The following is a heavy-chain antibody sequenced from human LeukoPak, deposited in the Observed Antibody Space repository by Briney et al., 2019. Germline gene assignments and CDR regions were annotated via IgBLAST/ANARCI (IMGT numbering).Heavy chain of an antibody. J-gene: IGHJ4*02. CDR1: GYTFTGYY. D-gene: IGHD3-10*01. V-gene: IGHV1-2*02. CDR3: ARDRGPSYDSGIYYQYYFHY. Sequence: ASVKVSCKAPGYTFTGYYVHWMRQAPGQGLEWMGWINPNSGDTEYEQKFQGRVTMTRDTSIATAYMEMTRLAPDDTAVYYCARDRGPSYDSGIYYQYYFHYWGQGTLVTVSS. CDR2: INPNSGDT.